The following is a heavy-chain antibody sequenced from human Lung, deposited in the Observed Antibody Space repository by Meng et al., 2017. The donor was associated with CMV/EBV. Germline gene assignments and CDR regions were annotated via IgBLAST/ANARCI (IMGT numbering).Heavy chain of an antibody. Sequence: GGSLRLXXAASGFTFSTYTMNWVRQAPGKGLEWVSDISTSSSTIYYADSVKGRFTISRDNAKNSLYLQMNSLRAEDTAVYYCAGGVPAAIGYYDFWSGYLYGMDVWGQGXTVTVSS. CDR2: ISTSSSTI. V-gene: IGHV3-48*04. CDR1: GFTFSTYT. D-gene: IGHD3-3*01. J-gene: IGHJ6*02. CDR3: AGGVPAAIGYYDFWSGYLYGMDV.